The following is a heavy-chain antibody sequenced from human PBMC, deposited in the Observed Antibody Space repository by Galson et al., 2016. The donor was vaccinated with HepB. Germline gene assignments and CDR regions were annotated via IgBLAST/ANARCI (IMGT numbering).Heavy chain of an antibody. CDR3: AKGDDFGSGYYGGH. D-gene: IGHD3-3*01. CDR2: ISGTGGTT. V-gene: IGHV3-23*01. Sequence: LRLSCAASGFTFSNYAMSWVRRAPGKGLEWVSGISGTGGTTYYADSVKGRFTISRENYKNTLYLRMNSLRAEDTAVYYCAKGDDFGSGYYGGHWGQGTLVTVSS. J-gene: IGHJ4*02. CDR1: GFTFSNYA.